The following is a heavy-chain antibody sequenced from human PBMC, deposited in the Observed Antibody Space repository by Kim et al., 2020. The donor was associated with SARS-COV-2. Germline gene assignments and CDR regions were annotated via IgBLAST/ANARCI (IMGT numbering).Heavy chain of an antibody. J-gene: IGHJ4*02. V-gene: IGHV3-23*01. CDR2: ISGSGGST. D-gene: IGHD1-26*01. CDR1: GFTFSSYA. CDR3: AKATAPSNSGSYDY. Sequence: GGSLRLSCAASGFTFSSYAMSWVRQAPGKGLEWVSAISGSGGSTSYADSVKGRFTISRANSKNTLYLQMNSLRAEETAVYYCAKATAPSNSGSYDYWGQGTLVTVSS.